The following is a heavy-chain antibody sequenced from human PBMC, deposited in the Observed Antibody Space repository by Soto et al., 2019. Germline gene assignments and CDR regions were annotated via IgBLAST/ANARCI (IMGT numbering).Heavy chain of an antibody. Sequence: SETLSLTCAVYGGSFSGYYWSWIRQPPGKGLEWIGEINHSGSTNYNPSLKSRVTISVDTSKNQFSLKLSSVTAADTAVYYCARGDIYYYGLDYWGQRTLVTVSS. CDR3: ARGDIYYYGLDY. CDR1: GGSFSGYY. V-gene: IGHV4-34*01. CDR2: INHSGST. J-gene: IGHJ4*01. D-gene: IGHD3-10*01.